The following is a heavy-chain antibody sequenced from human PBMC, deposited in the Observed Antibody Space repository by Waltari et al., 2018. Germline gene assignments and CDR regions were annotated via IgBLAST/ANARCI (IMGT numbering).Heavy chain of an antibody. CDR1: GHSVNNDFY. V-gene: IGHV4-38-2*02. J-gene: IGHJ4*02. CDR3: AEEGDFRAGLFES. Sequence: QVQLRESGPGLVRSSETLSLSCTVSGHSVNNDFYWAWIRQSRGGGLEWIASIYHTGSTHYTSSLKSRVSISTDMSTKQFFLTLTHLTAADTAVYYCAEEGDFRAGLFESWGQGTLVSVSS. D-gene: IGHD3-16*01. CDR2: IYHTGST.